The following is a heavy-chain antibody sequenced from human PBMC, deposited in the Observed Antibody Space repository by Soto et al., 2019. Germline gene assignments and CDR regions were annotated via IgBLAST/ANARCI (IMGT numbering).Heavy chain of an antibody. V-gene: IGHV4-31*03. Sequence: SETLSLTCTVSGGSISSGGYYWSWIRQHPGKGLEWIGYIYYSGSTYYNPSLKSRVTISVDTSKNQFSLKLSSVTAADTAVYYCAREVIPLTTDWYFDLWGRRTLVTVSS. CDR2: IYYSGST. J-gene: IGHJ2*01. D-gene: IGHD4-17*01. CDR3: AREVIPLTTDWYFDL. CDR1: GGSISSGGYY.